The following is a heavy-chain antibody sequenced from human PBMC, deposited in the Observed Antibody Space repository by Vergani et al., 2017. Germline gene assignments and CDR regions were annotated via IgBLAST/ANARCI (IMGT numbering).Heavy chain of an antibody. V-gene: IGHV4-4*03. D-gene: IGHD5-12*01. CDR1: SGSISSSHW. CDR3: TKGSRGYTGYFFDY. Sequence: QVQLQESGPGLVKPPGTLSLTCAVSSGSISSSHWWTWVRQPPGKGLEWIGEIYHSGITNYNPSLKSRVTISVDKSKNQFSLRLSSVTAADTAVYYCTKGSRGYTGYFFDYWGQGTLATVSS. J-gene: IGHJ4*02. CDR2: IYHSGIT.